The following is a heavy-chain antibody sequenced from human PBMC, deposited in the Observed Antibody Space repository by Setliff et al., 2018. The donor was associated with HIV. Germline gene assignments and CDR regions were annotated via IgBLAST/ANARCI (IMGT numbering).Heavy chain of an antibody. CDR2: VFDSGSV. Sequence: PSETLSLTCSIYGGSLNYYYWSWLRQSPGKGLEWIGEVFDSGSVNYNPSLKSRVTISVDTSKNQFSLKLSSVTAADTAVYYCARGASMIFGVVIPFSFYYYMDVWGKGTTVTVSS. D-gene: IGHD3-3*01. J-gene: IGHJ6*03. V-gene: IGHV4-34*01. CDR3: ARGASMIFGVVIPFSFYYYMDV. CDR1: GGSLNYYY.